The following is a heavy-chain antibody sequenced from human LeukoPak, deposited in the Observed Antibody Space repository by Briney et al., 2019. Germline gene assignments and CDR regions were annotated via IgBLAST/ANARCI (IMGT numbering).Heavy chain of an antibody. CDR1: GFTFSIYS. V-gene: IGHV3-21*01. Sequence: PGGSLRLSCAASGFTFSIYSMNWVRQAPGKGLEWVSSFTLGNTYIHYADSVKGRFTISRDNAKNSLYLQMNSLRAEDTAVYYCASQRRVDLGFAFNLWGQGTMVTVSS. CDR2: FTLGNTYI. CDR3: ASQRRVDLGFAFNL. J-gene: IGHJ3*01. D-gene: IGHD2-2*01.